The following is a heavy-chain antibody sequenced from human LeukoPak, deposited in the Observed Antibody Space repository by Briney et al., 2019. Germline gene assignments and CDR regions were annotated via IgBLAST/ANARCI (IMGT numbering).Heavy chain of an antibody. V-gene: IGHV5-51*01. D-gene: IGHD6-19*01. J-gene: IGHJ2*01. CDR2: IYPGDSDT. CDR3: ARLRGRGAIAVTPNWYFDL. CDR1: GYSFTSYW. Sequence: GESLKISCKGSGYSFTSYWIGWVRQMPGKGLEWMGIIYPGDSDTRYSPSFQGQVTISADKSISTAYLQWSSLKASDTAMYYCARLRGRGAIAVTPNWYFDLWGRGTLVTVSS.